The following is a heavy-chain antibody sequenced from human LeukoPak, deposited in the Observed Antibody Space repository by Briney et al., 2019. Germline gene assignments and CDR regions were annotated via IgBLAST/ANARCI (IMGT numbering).Heavy chain of an antibody. D-gene: IGHD3/OR15-3a*01. CDR3: ARFRTYFDY. V-gene: IGHV3-48*03. Sequence: PGGSLRLSCAASGFIFSSYEMNWVRQAPGKGLEWVSYISPSGNIHYADPVKGRFTISRDNAENSLYLQMNSLRAEDTAVYYCARFRTYFDYWGQGTLVTVSS. J-gene: IGHJ4*02. CDR1: GFIFSSYE. CDR2: ISPSGNI.